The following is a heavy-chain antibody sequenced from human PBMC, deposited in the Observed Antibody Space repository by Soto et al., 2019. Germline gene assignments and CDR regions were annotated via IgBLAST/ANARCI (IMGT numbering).Heavy chain of an antibody. D-gene: IGHD3-22*01. CDR2: IDPSDSYT. Sequence: GESLKISCKGSGYSFTSYWISWVRQMPGKGLEWMGRIDPSDSYTNYSPSFQGHVTISADKSISTAYLQWSSLKASDTAMYYCARSNYDSSGYTTRNDAFDIWGQGTMVT. CDR1: GYSFTSYW. CDR3: ARSNYDSSGYTTRNDAFDI. V-gene: IGHV5-10-1*01. J-gene: IGHJ3*02.